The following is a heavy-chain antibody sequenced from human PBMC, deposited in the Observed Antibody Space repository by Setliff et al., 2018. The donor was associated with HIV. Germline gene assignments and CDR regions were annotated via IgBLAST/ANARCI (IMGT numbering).Heavy chain of an antibody. Sequence: ASVKVSCKLSGYTLTELSRHWVRQAPGKGLEWMGGFDPEDGETVYAQKFQGRVTMTEDTSTDTAYMELSSLRSEDTAVYYCAFRSGFHVGLDAWGQGTLVTVSS. V-gene: IGHV1-24*01. CDR3: AFRSGFHVGLDA. J-gene: IGHJ5*02. D-gene: IGHD3-3*01. CDR1: GYTLTELS. CDR2: FDPEDGET.